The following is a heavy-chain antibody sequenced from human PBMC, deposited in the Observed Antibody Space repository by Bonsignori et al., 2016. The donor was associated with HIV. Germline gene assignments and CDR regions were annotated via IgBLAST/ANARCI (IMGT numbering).Heavy chain of an antibody. CDR2: INHSGST. V-gene: IGHV4-34*01. J-gene: IGHJ3*02. D-gene: IGHD3-3*01. Sequence: GSLRLSCAVYGGSFSGYYWSWIRQPPGKGLEWIGEINHSGSTNYNPSLKSRVTISVDTSKNQFSLKLSSVTAADTAVYYCARGPPILRFLEWLLAFDIWGQGTMVTVSS. CDR3: ARGPPILRFLEWLLAFDI. CDR1: GGSFSGYY.